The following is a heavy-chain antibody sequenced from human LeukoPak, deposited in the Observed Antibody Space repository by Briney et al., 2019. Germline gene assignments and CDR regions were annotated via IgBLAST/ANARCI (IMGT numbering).Heavy chain of an antibody. CDR1: GFTLSSYA. V-gene: IGHV3-53*01. J-gene: IGHJ3*02. D-gene: IGHD2-15*01. Sequence: PGGSLRLSCAASGFTLSSYAMSWVRQAPGKGLEWVSVIYSGGSTYYADSVKGRFTISRDNSKNTLYLQMNSLRAEDTAVYYCARARYCSGGSCYYAFDIWGQGTMVTVSS. CDR2: IYSGGST. CDR3: ARARYCSGGSCYYAFDI.